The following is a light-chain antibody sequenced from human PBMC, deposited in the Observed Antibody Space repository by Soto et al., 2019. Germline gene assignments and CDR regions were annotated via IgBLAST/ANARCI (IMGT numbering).Light chain of an antibody. Sequence: DIQMTQSPSSLSASVGDRVTITCRASQSIINFLNWYQQKPWKAPKLLIYAASTLQSGVPSRFSASGSRTDFTLTISSLQPEDFANYYCQQSYSGFGPGTKVDMK. J-gene: IGKJ3*01. CDR3: QQSYSG. CDR2: AAS. CDR1: QSIINF. V-gene: IGKV1-39*01.